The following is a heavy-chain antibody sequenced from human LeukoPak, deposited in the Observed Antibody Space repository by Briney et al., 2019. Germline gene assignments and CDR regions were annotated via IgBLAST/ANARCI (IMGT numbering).Heavy chain of an antibody. CDR1: GFTFSSYS. J-gene: IGHJ3*02. Sequence: GGSLRLSCAASGFTFSSYSMNWVRQAPGKGLEWVGRVKSKISGGTTDYAAPVKNRFTISRDDSKNMLYLQMNSLKTEDTAVYYCTTDDQVGVTPVSANDAFDIWGQGTMVTVSS. CDR2: VKSKISGGTT. V-gene: IGHV3-15*01. D-gene: IGHD1-26*01. CDR3: TTDDQVGVTPVSANDAFDI.